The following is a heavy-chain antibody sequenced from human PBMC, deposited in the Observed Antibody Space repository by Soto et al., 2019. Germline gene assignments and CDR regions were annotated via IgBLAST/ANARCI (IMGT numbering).Heavy chain of an antibody. CDR2: IYYSGST. CDR1: GGSISSGGYY. J-gene: IGHJ4*02. V-gene: IGHV4-31*03. Sequence: PSETLSLTCTVSGGSISSGGYYWSWIRQHPGKGLEWIGYIYYSGSTYYNPSLKSRVTISVDTSKNQFSLKLSSVTAADTAVYYCARSPRKAPFDYWGQGTLVTVPS. CDR3: ARSPRKAPFDY.